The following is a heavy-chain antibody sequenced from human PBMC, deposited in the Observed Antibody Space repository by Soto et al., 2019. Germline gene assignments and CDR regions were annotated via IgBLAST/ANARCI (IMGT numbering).Heavy chain of an antibody. Sequence: QLQLQESGPGLVKPSETLSLTCTVSGGSISKGYFWGWIRQPPGKELEWIGSVFYSGSTYYNPSLRSRVTIDVDTSKIQFSLTLSSVTAADTAVYYCARHRNQAYGDDHFDSWGLGTLVTVSS. J-gene: IGHJ4*02. CDR3: ARHRNQAYGDDHFDS. V-gene: IGHV4-39*01. CDR2: VFYSGST. CDR1: GGSISKGYF. D-gene: IGHD4-17*01.